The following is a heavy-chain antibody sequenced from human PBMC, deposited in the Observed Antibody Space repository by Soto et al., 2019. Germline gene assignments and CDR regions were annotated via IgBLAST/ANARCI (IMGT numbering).Heavy chain of an antibody. J-gene: IGHJ6*03. V-gene: IGHV4-34*01. CDR3: ARAAAGTVYYYYMDV. Sequence: ASETLSLTCSVYGGSFSGYYWSWIRQPPGKGLEWIGEINHSGSTNYNPSLKSRVTISVDTSKNQFSLKLSSVTAADTAVYYCARAAAGTVYYYYMDVWGKGTTVTVSS. CDR2: INHSGST. D-gene: IGHD6-13*01. CDR1: GGSFSGYY.